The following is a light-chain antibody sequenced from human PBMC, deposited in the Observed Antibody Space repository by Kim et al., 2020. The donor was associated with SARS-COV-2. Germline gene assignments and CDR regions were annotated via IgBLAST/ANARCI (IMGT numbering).Light chain of an antibody. Sequence: QGVTISCTGTSSNIGAYYNVPWYQQLPGAAPKLLIYDSNKRPSGVPDRFSGSKSGTSASLAISGLQAEDEADYYCQSYDTSLGGYVFGTGTQVTVL. CDR3: QSYDTSLGGYV. J-gene: IGLJ1*01. CDR2: DSN. V-gene: IGLV1-40*01. CDR1: SSNIGAYYN.